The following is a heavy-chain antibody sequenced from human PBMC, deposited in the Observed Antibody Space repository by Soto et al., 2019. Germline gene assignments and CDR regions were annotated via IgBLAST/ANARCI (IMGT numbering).Heavy chain of an antibody. D-gene: IGHD4-17*01. V-gene: IGHV1-69*01. J-gene: IGHJ5*02. CDR3: TTGSRDYGDFTFDP. Sequence: QVQLVQSGAEVKKPGSSVKVSCRASGDTFNTSTINWVRQDPGQGLEWMGGIIPIFNTGEYAQKFQGRVTITADESTTTAYMELSTLRSEDTAVYYCTTGSRDYGDFTFDPWGQGTLVTVSS. CDR2: IIPIFNTG. CDR1: GDTFNTST.